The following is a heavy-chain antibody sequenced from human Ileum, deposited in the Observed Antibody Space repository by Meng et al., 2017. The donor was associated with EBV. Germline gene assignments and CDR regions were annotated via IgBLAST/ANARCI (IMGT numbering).Heavy chain of an antibody. Sequence: QVHLQESGTGLVKPSXXLXPPCAXSGGYIISSNGWGGVRQAPGKGLEWIGELYYDGTTNYNPSLKSRVTISVDKSKNHFSLNLTSVTAADTALYYCARDENMSQGPGSFDPWGQGILVTVSS. V-gene: IGHV4-4*02. D-gene: IGHD3-10*01. J-gene: IGHJ5*02. CDR1: GGYIISSNG. CDR3: ARDENMSQGPGSFDP. CDR2: LYYDGTT.